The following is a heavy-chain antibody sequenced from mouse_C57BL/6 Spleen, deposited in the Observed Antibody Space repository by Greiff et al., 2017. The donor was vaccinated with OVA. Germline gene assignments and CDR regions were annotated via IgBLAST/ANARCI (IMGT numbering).Heavy chain of an antibody. V-gene: IGHV1-72*01. J-gene: IGHJ3*01. D-gene: IGHD2-4*01. CDR3: ASDDYDAWFAY. Sequence: QVQLKQPGAELVKPGASVKLSCKASGYTFTSYWMHWVKQRPGRGLEWIGRIDPNSGGTKYNEKFKSKATLTVDKPSSTAYTQLSSLTSEDSAVYYCASDDYDAWFAYWGQGTLVTVSA. CDR1: GYTFTSYW. CDR2: IDPNSGGT.